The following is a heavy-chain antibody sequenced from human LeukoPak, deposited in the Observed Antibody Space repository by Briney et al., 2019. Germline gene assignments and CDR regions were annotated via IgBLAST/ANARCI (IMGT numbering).Heavy chain of an antibody. D-gene: IGHD3-10*01. CDR2: ISYDGSNK. V-gene: IGHV3-30-3*01. J-gene: IGHJ6*02. CDR3: ARGSGFGGIYYYGMDV. CDR1: GFTFSSYA. Sequence: GGSLRLSCAASGFTFSSYAMHWVRQAPGQGLEWLAVISYDGSNKYCADSGKGRFTISRDNSKNTLYLQMNSLRAEDTAVYYCARGSGFGGIYYYGMDVWGQGTTVTVSS.